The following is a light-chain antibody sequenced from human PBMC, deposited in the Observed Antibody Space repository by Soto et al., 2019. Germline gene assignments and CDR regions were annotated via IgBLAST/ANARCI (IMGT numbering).Light chain of an antibody. CDR2: GAS. V-gene: IGKV3-20*01. CDR1: QSVASRN. J-gene: IGKJ4*01. Sequence: EIVLTQSPCTLSLSPGERATLSCRASQSVASRNLAWYQQKSGQAPRLLIYGASSRAIHAPDRFSGSGSGPDFSLTISGLEPDDFAVYYCQQYGSSPLTFGGGTKVDIK. CDR3: QQYGSSPLT.